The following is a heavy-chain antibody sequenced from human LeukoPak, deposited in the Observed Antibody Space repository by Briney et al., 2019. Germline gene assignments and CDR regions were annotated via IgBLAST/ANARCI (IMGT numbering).Heavy chain of an antibody. CDR2: IKQDGSDK. V-gene: IGHV3-7*01. CDR1: GFTFSRYW. D-gene: IGHD4-17*01. J-gene: IGHJ4*02. Sequence: GGSLRLSCAASGFTFSRYWMTWVRQAPGKGLEWVANIKQDGSDKYYVDSVKGRLTISRDNAKNSLYLQMNSLRAEDTAVYYCARPDDYGDYFDYWGQGTLVTVSS. CDR3: ARPDDYGDYFDY.